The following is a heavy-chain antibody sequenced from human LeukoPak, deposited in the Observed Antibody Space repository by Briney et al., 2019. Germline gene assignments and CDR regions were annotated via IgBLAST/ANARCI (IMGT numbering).Heavy chain of an antibody. CDR1: GGTFSSYA. V-gene: IGHV1-69*13. Sequence: ASVKVSCKASGGTFSSYAISWVRQAPGQGLEWMGGIIPIFGTANYAQKFQGRVTITADESTSTAYMELSSLRSEDTAVYYCARGYSGYDSYYYYYMDVWGKGTTVTIS. CDR2: IIPIFGTA. D-gene: IGHD5-12*01. CDR3: ARGYSGYDSYYYYYMDV. J-gene: IGHJ6*03.